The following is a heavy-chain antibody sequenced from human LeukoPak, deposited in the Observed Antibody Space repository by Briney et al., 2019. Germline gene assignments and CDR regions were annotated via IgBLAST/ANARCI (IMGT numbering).Heavy chain of an antibody. D-gene: IGHD5-12*01. Sequence: GGSLRLSCAASGFTFDDYAMHWVWQAPGKGLEWVSGISWNSGSIGYADSVKGRFTISRDNAKNSLYLQMNSLRAEDTALYYCAKDSNVDIVAPEDYWGQGTLVTVSS. J-gene: IGHJ4*02. CDR1: GFTFDDYA. CDR2: ISWNSGSI. CDR3: AKDSNVDIVAPEDY. V-gene: IGHV3-9*01.